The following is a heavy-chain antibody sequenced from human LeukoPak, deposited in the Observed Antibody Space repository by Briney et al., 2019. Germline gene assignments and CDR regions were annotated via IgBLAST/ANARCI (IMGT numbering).Heavy chain of an antibody. CDR2: IVVGSGNT. J-gene: IGHJ4*02. Sequence: SVKVSCKASGFTFTNSAMQWVRQARGQRLEWIGWIVVGSGNTNYAQKFQERVTLTRDMSTSTAYMELRSLRSEDTAVYYCATGSGWYSPDYWGQGTLVTVSS. CDR1: GFTFTNSA. D-gene: IGHD6-19*01. V-gene: IGHV1-58*02. CDR3: ATGSGWYSPDY.